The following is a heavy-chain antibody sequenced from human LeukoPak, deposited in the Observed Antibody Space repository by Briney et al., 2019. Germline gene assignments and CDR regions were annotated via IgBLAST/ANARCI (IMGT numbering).Heavy chain of an antibody. CDR1: GFTFSSYG. D-gene: IGHD1-7*01. CDR3: AKDHNWNYYFDY. Sequence: QPGRSLRLSCAASGFTFSSYGMHWVRQAPGKGLEWVAVIWYDGSNKYYADSVKGRFTISRDNSKNTLYLQMNSLRAEDTAVYYCAKDHNWNYYFDYWGQGTLVTVSS. J-gene: IGHJ4*02. V-gene: IGHV3-33*06. CDR2: IWYDGSNK.